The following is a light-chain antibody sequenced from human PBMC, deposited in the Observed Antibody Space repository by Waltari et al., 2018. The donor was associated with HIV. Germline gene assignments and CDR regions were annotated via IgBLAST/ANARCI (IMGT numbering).Light chain of an antibody. Sequence: QSVLTQPPSASGTPGQRVTIPSSGSSSNNGSNTVHWYRQFPGTAPKLLIYRNNQRPSGVPDRFSGSTAGTSASLVISGLQSEDEADYYCAAWDDSLKGGAFGTGTKVTVL. CDR2: RNN. J-gene: IGLJ1*01. CDR1: SSNNGSNT. V-gene: IGLV1-44*01. CDR3: AAWDDSLKGGA.